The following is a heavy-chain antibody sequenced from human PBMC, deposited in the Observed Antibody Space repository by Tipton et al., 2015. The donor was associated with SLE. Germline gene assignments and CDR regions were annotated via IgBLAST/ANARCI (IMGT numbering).Heavy chain of an antibody. D-gene: IGHD3-3*01. CDR1: GFTVSSNY. V-gene: IGHV3-66*02. J-gene: IGHJ6*02. Sequence: GSLRLSCAASGFTVSSNYMSWVRQAPGKGLEWVSVIYSGGSTYYADSVKGRFTISRDNSKNTLYLQMNSLRAEDTAVYYCARDRSYYDFWSGYPFGMDVWGQGTTVTVS. CDR2: IYSGGST. CDR3: ARDRSYYDFWSGYPFGMDV.